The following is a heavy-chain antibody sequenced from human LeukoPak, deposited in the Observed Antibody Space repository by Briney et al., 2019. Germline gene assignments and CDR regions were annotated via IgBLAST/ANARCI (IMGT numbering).Heavy chain of an antibody. CDR1: GGSSSCKSYY. Sequence: KPSETLSITCTVSGGSSSCKSYYWGWIRQPPGKGLEWIGNVYYRGNTFYNPSLKSRITISVDTSKNQFSLNLNSVTAADTAVYYCARPPVAAPTPYVDFWGQGIRVTVSS. CDR3: ARPPVAAPTPYVDF. J-gene: IGHJ4*02. D-gene: IGHD6-25*01. CDR2: VYYRGNT. V-gene: IGHV4-39*01.